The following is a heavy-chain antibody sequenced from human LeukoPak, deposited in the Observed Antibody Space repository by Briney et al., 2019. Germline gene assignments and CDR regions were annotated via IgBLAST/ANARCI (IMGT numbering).Heavy chain of an antibody. CDR1: GFTFSSYA. V-gene: IGHV3-23*01. CDR2: ISGSGGST. Sequence: GGSLRLSCAASGFTFSSYAMSWVRQAPGKGLEWVSGISGSGGSTDYADSLKGRFTVSRDNSKNTLYLQMNSLRAEDTAVYYCAKTPVRRFPLYFDYWGQGTLVTVSS. J-gene: IGHJ4*02. CDR3: AKTPVRRFPLYFDY. D-gene: IGHD3-3*01.